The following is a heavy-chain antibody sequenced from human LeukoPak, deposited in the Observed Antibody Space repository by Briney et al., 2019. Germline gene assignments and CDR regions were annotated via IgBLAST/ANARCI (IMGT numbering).Heavy chain of an antibody. Sequence: SETLSLTCAVDGGSFSGYYWSWIRQPPGKGLEWIGEINHSGGTNYNPSLKSRVTISVDTSKNQFSLKLSSVTAADTAVYYCARGGYCSGGSCYYFDYWGQETLVTVSS. J-gene: IGHJ4*02. CDR1: GGSFSGYY. V-gene: IGHV4-34*01. D-gene: IGHD2-15*01. CDR2: INHSGGT. CDR3: ARGGYCSGGSCYYFDY.